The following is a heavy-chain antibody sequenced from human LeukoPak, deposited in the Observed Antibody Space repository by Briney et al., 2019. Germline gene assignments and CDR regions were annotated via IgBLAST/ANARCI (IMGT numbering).Heavy chain of an antibody. Sequence: GASVKVSCKASGYTFTGYYMHWVRPAPGQGLEWMGWINPNSGGTNYAQKFQGRVTMTRDTSISTAYMELSRLRSDDTAVYYCASWHGIAVAGTRDYWGQGTLVTFSS. D-gene: IGHD6-19*01. CDR2: INPNSGGT. V-gene: IGHV1-2*02. J-gene: IGHJ4*02. CDR1: GYTFTGYY. CDR3: ASWHGIAVAGTRDY.